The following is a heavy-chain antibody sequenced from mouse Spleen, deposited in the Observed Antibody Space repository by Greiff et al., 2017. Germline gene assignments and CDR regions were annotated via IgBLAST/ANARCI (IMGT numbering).Heavy chain of an antibody. CDR3: TRKAYGNYFDY. CDR1: GFTFSNYW. V-gene: IGHV6-6*02. J-gene: IGHJ2*01. CDR2: IRLKSNNYAT. D-gene: IGHD2-1*01. Sequence: DVQLVESGGGLVQPGGSMKLSCVASGFTFSNYWMNWVRQSPEKGLEWVAEIRLKSNNYATHYAESVKGRFTISRDDSKSSVYLQMNNLRAEDTGIYYCTRKAYGNYFDYWGQGTTLTVSS.